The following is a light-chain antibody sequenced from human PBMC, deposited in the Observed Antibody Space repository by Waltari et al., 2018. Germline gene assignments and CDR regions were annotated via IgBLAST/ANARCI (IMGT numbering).Light chain of an antibody. J-gene: IGLJ3*02. CDR3: QSYDNDNVV. CDR1: SGIIVSSY. Sequence: NFILTQTHPVSESPGKTVPLSCTRTSGIIVSSYVQWYQQRPGSAPTPVIYDDYQRPPGVPERFSDSINSSSNSAYVTISGLKPEDEADYYGQSYDNDNVVFGGETRLTVL. V-gene: IGLV6-57*03. CDR2: DDY.